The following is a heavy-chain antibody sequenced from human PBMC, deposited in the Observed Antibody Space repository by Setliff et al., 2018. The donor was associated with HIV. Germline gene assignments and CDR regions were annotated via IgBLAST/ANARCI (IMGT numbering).Heavy chain of an antibody. CDR1: GFSFNSYG. CDR2: ISATGDTP. CDR3: AKDSGNSGWYLDY. V-gene: IGHV3-23*01. Sequence: GSLRLSCTGYGFSFNSYGMHWVRQAPGKGLEWVSTISATGDTPFYASSVKGRLTISRDNSKNTLYLQMNSLRAEDTAVYYCAKDSGNSGWYLDYWGQGILVTVSS. J-gene: IGHJ4*02. D-gene: IGHD6-19*01.